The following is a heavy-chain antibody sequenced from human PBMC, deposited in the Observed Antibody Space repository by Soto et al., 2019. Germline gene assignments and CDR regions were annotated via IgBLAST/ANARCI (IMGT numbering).Heavy chain of an antibody. CDR1: GGSFSGYY. CDR2: INHSGST. J-gene: IGHJ4*02. D-gene: IGHD6-6*01. CDR3: ARGSSSSGLDY. V-gene: IGHV4-34*01. Sequence: QVQLQQWGAGLLKPSETLSLTCAVYGGSFSGYYWSWIRQPPGKGLEWIGEINHSGSTNYNPSLKSRGTISVDTSRNQFSLKLSSVTAADTAVYYCARGSSSSGLDYWGQGTLVTVSS.